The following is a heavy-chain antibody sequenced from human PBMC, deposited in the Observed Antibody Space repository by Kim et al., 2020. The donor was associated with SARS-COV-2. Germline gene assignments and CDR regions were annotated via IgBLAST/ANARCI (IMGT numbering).Heavy chain of an antibody. CDR2: IYYSGST. J-gene: IGHJ4*02. Sequence: SETLSLTCTVSGGSISSGDYYWSWIRQPPGKGLEWNGYIYYSGSTYYNPSLKSRVTISVDTSKNQFSLKLSSVTAADTAVYYCARSTGGAVDYWGQGSLVNVSS. D-gene: IGHD3-10*01. V-gene: IGHV4-30-4*01. CDR1: GGSISSGDYY. CDR3: ARSTGGAVDY.